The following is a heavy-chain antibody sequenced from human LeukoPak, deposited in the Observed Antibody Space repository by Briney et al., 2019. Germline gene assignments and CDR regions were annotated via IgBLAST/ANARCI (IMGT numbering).Heavy chain of an antibody. V-gene: IGHV4-34*01. CDR2: INHSGGT. CDR1: GGSFSGYY. J-gene: IGHJ4*02. CDR3: ARGQGGSGTVDY. D-gene: IGHD3-10*01. Sequence: SETLSLTCAVYGGSFSGYYWSRIRQPPGKGLEWIGEINHSGGTNYNPSLKSRVTISVDTSKNQFSLKLSSVTAADTAVYYCARGQGGSGTVDYWGQGTLVTVSS.